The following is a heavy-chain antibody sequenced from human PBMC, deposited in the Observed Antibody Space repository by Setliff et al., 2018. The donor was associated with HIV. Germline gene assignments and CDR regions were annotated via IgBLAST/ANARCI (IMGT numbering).Heavy chain of an antibody. Sequence: SETLSLTCTVSGGSIRSTHYYWGWIRQPPGKGLEWIGSIYYSGSTYYNPSLKSRVSTSVDTSKNQFSLKLSSVTAADTAVYYCARSSHSGWIKWFDPWGQGTLVTVSS. D-gene: IGHD6-19*01. CDR3: ARSSHSGWIKWFDP. J-gene: IGHJ5*02. CDR1: GGSIRSTHYY. CDR2: IYYSGST. V-gene: IGHV4-39*07.